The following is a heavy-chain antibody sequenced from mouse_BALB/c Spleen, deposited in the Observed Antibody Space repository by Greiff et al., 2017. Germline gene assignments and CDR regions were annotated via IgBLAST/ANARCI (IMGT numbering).Heavy chain of an antibody. D-gene: IGHD1-1*01. V-gene: IGHV5-6-4*01. J-gene: IGHJ1*01. Sequence: EVKVVESGGGLVKPGGSLKLSCAASGFTFSSYTMSWVRQTPEKRLEWVATISSGGSYTYYPDSVKGRFTISRDNAKNTLYLQMSSLKSEDTAMYYCARSLYYYGSSLYWYFDVWGAGTTVTVAS. CDR1: GFTFSSYT. CDR2: ISSGGSYT. CDR3: ARSLYYYGSSLYWYFDV.